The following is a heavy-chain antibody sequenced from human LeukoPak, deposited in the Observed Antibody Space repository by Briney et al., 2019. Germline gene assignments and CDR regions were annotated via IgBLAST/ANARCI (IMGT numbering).Heavy chain of an antibody. CDR1: GFTFSRYA. Sequence: GGSLRLSCAASGFTFSRYAMSWVRQAPGKGLEWVSAISGSGGSTYYADSVKGRFTISRDNSKNTLYLQMNSLRAEDTAVYYCAKDRADIVVVPAAILGYWGQGTLVTVSS. CDR2: ISGSGGST. J-gene: IGHJ4*02. V-gene: IGHV3-23*01. CDR3: AKDRADIVVVPAAILGY. D-gene: IGHD2-2*02.